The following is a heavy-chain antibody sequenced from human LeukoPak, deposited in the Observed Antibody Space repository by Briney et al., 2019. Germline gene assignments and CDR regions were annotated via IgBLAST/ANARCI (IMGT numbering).Heavy chain of an antibody. D-gene: IGHD4-17*01. CDR1: GGSMSSYY. V-gene: IGHV4-59*01. J-gene: IGHJ4*02. CDR2: IYYSGDT. Sequence: SETLSLTCTVSGGSMSSYYWNWIRQPPGKGLEWIGYIYYSGDTNYNPSLKSRVTISIDTSKNQFSLKLSSVTAADTAVYYCATTGGTYGDYLDYWGQGTLVTVSS. CDR3: ATTGGTYGDYLDY.